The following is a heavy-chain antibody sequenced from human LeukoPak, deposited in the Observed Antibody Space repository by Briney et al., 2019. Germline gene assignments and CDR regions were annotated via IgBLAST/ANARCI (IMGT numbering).Heavy chain of an antibody. CDR3: ARDLHTSGSIALDS. V-gene: IGHV3-48*03. J-gene: IGHJ4*02. D-gene: IGHD3-22*01. CDR1: GFTFSYYE. CDR2: ISGSGETR. Sequence: GGSLRLSCAASGFTFSYYEMNWVRQAPGKGLEWISYISGSGETRSYADSVRGRFTISRDNANYSLNLQMNSLRAEDTAVYYCARDLHTSGSIALDSWGQGILVTVSS.